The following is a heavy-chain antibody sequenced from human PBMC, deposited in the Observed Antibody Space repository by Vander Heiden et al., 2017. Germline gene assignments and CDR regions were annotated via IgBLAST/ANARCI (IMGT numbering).Heavy chain of an antibody. CDR1: GFTFSSYW. V-gene: IGHV3-74*01. CDR2: VNTDGSST. CDR3: ARTNYYNGRGYYYVY. Sequence: EVQLVESGGGLVQPGGSLRLSCAASGFTFSSYWMHWVRQAPGKGLVWVSRVNTDGSSTSYADSVKGRFTISRDNAKNTLYLQMNSLRAEDTAMYYCARTNYYNGRGYYYVYWGQGTLGTVSS. D-gene: IGHD3-22*01. J-gene: IGHJ4*02.